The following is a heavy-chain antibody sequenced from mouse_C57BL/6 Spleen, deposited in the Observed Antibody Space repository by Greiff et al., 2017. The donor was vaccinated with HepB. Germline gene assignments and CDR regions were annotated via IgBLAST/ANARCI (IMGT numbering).Heavy chain of an antibody. J-gene: IGHJ3*01. CDR2: ISSGGSYN. CDR3: ARDRTGCAY. V-gene: IGHV5-6*01. Sequence: DVQLVESGGDLVKPGGSLKHSCAASGFTFSSYGMSWVRQTPDKRLEWVATISSGGSYNYYPDSVKGRFTIPRDNAKNTLYLQLSSLKAEDTARYYCARDRTGCAYWGQGTLVTVSA. CDR1: GFTFSSYG.